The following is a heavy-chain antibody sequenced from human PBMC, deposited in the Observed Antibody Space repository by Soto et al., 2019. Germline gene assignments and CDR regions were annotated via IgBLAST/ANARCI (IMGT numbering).Heavy chain of an antibody. CDR3: ARVGGRGTYYYYYMDV. CDR1: GFTFSSYS. D-gene: IGHD3-10*01. CDR2: ISSSSSYI. Sequence: GGSLRLSCAASGFTFSSYSMNWVRQAPGKGLEWVSSISSSSSYIYYADSVKGRFTISRDNAKNSLYLQMNSLRAEDTAVYYCARVGGRGTYYYYYMDVWGKGTTVTVSS. V-gene: IGHV3-21*01. J-gene: IGHJ6*03.